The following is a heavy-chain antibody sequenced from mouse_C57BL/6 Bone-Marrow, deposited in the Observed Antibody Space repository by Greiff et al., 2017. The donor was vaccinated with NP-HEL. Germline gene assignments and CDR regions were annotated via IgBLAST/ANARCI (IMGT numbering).Heavy chain of an antibody. CDR1: GFTFSDYG. Sequence: EVKLVESGGGLVQPGGSLKLSCAASGFTFSDYGMAWVRQAPRKGPEWVAFISNLAYSIYYADTVTGRFTISRENAKNTLYLEMSSLRSEDTAMDYCARHGGSRADYYAMDYWGQGTSVTVSS. D-gene: IGHD1-1*02. J-gene: IGHJ4*01. CDR2: ISNLAYSI. CDR3: ARHGGSRADYYAMDY. V-gene: IGHV5-15*04.